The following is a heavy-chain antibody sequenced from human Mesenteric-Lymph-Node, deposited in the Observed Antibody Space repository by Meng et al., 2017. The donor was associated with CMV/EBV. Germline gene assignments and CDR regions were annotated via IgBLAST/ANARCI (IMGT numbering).Heavy chain of an antibody. CDR2: ISYDGSKK. J-gene: IGHJ6*02. Sequence: GESLKISCSASGFIFSSYSMHWVRQAPGKGLEWVALISYDGSKKYYADSVKGRFTISRDNSKNTLYLQMNSPRAEDTAVYYCAKDGTGFHGMDVWGQGTTVTVSS. D-gene: IGHD2-8*02. CDR1: GFIFSSYS. CDR3: AKDGTGFHGMDV. V-gene: IGHV3-30*04.